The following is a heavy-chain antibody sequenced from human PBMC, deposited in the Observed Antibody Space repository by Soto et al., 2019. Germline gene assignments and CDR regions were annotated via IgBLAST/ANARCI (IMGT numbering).Heavy chain of an antibody. CDR1: GGSISDFY. CDR2: LYYTGST. D-gene: IGHD3-3*01. CDR3: ARGAGYDSRSSQAHPIDV. J-gene: IGHJ6*02. Sequence: PSETLSLTCNVSGGSISDFYWSWIRQSPGKRLEWIGYLYYTGSTNYNPALKSRVTISLDTSKNQFSLKVRSVTAADTAVYYCARGAGYDSRSSQAHPIDVSGQGTTVTVYS. V-gene: IGHV4-59*01.